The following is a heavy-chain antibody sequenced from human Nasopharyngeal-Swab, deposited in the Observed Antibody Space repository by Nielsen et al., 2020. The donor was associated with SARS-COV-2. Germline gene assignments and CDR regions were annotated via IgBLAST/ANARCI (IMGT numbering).Heavy chain of an antibody. CDR3: ARDDGDYVSFDY. Sequence: GGSLRLSCAASGFTFSSYEMNWVRQAPGKGLEWVSYISSSGSTIYYADSVKGRFTISRDNAKHSLYLQMNSLRAEDSAVYYCARDDGDYVSFDYWGQGTLVTVSS. J-gene: IGHJ4*02. D-gene: IGHD4-17*01. CDR2: ISSSGSTI. V-gene: IGHV3-48*03. CDR1: GFTFSSYE.